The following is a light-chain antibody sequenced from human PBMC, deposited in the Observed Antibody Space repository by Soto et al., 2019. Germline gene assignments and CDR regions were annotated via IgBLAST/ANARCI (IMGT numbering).Light chain of an antibody. CDR1: QDISSL. CDR2: GAS. Sequence: DIQMTQSPSSVSASVGDRVTITCRASQDISSLLAWYQQKPGKAPNLLIHGASSLQSGVPSSFSGSGSGTDFTLTISSLQPDDFATYYCQQGNSFPLTFGGGTKVEIK. V-gene: IGKV1-12*01. J-gene: IGKJ4*01. CDR3: QQGNSFPLT.